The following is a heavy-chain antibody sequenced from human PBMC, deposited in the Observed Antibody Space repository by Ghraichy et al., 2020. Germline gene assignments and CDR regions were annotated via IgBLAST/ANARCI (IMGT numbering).Heavy chain of an antibody. CDR1: GFTFSTYW. D-gene: IGHD2-15*01. CDR3: ARGLGYCSGGSCPFDY. Sequence: LSLTCAASGFTFSTYWMNWVRQAPGKGLEWVANIKEDGREKNYEDSVKGRFTISRDNAKNSLYLQMNTLRAEDTAVYYCARGLGYCSGGSCPFDYWGQGTLVTVSS. J-gene: IGHJ4*02. V-gene: IGHV3-7*01. CDR2: IKEDGREK.